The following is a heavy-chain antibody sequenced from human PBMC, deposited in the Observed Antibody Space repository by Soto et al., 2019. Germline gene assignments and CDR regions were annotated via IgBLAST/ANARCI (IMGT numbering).Heavy chain of an antibody. CDR2: IYWDDDK. CDR1: GFSLTSRPVG. D-gene: IGHD3-16*01. J-gene: IGHJ4*02. Sequence: QITLKESGPTLVKPTQTLTLTCTFSGFSLTSRPVGVGWVRQPPGKALEWLAFIYWDDDKRYSPSLRSTLTVTKDTPKNQVVLTLTNMDPVDTATYYCAHRRNYDGSWNEGVFDYWGQGILVTVSS. CDR3: AHRRNYDGSWNEGVFDY. V-gene: IGHV2-5*02.